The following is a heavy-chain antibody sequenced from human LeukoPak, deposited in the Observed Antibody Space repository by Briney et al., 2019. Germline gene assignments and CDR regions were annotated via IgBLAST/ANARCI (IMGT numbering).Heavy chain of an antibody. J-gene: IGHJ6*03. CDR3: ASTYCSSTSCLGYYYYMDV. CDR2: IKQDGSEK. D-gene: IGHD2-2*01. Sequence: GGSLRLSCAASGFTFSSYWMSWVRQAPGKGLEWVANIKQDGSEKYYVYSVKGRFTISRDNAKNSLSLQMNSLRAEDTAVYYCASTYCSSTSCLGYYYYMDVWGKGTTVTVSS. V-gene: IGHV3-7*01. CDR1: GFTFSSYW.